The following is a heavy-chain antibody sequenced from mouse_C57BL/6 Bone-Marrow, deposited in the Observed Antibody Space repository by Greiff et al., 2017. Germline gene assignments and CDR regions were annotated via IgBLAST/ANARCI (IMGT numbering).Heavy chain of an antibody. CDR3: AIGGHYGKEDY. CDR2: IHPSDSDT. CDR1: GYTFTSYW. J-gene: IGHJ2*01. Sequence: QVQLQQPGAELVKPGASVKVSCKASGYTFTSYWLPWLKQRLGQGLVWIGRIHPSDSDTNYNQKFKGKAPLTVDKSSSTAYMQLSSLTSEDSAVYYCAIGGHYGKEDYWGQGTTLTVSS. D-gene: IGHD1-1*01. V-gene: IGHV1-74*01.